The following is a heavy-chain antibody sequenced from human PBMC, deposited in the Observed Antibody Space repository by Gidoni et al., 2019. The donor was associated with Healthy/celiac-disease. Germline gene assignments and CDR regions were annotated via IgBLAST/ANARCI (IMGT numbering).Heavy chain of an antibody. CDR2: IKQDGSEK. J-gene: IGHJ4*02. D-gene: IGHD3-9*01. V-gene: IGHV3-7*01. CDR1: EFTSSSYW. CDR3: ARENTFDWFPCDY. Sequence: EVQLVESGGGLVKPGGSMRLSCAASEFTSSSYWMSWVRQAQGKGLEWVANIKQDGSEKYYVDSVKGRFTISRDNAKNSLYLQMNSLRAEDTAVYYCARENTFDWFPCDYWGQGTLVTVSS.